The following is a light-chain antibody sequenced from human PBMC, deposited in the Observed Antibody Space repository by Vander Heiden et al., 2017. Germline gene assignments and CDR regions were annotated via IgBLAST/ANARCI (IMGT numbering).Light chain of an antibody. CDR2: DAS. Sequence: DIQMTQSPSTLSASVGDRVTITCRASQSISSRLAWYQQKPGKAPEFLIYDASTLESGVPSRFSGSGSGTEFTLTISSLQPDDFATYYCQHYNDYPLTFGGGTKVEIK. J-gene: IGKJ4*01. CDR1: QSISSR. V-gene: IGKV1-5*03. CDR3: QHYNDYPLT.